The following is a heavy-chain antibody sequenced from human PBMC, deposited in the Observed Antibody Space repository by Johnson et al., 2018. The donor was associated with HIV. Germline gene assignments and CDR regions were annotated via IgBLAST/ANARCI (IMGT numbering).Heavy chain of an antibody. J-gene: IGHJ3*02. CDR2: IYSGGGN. V-gene: IGHV3-53*01. D-gene: IGHD3-16*01. CDR3: ARDELGEDAFDI. CDR1: GFTVSSNY. Sequence: VQLVESGGGLIQPGGSLRLSCAASGFTVSSNYMSWVRQAPGKGLEWVSVIYSGGGNYYADSVKGRFTISRDNSKNTLYLQMNSLRAEDTAVYYCARDELGEDAFDIWGQGTMVTVSS.